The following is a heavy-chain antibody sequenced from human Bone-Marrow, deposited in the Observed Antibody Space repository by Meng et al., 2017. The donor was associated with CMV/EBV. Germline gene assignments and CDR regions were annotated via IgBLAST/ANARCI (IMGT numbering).Heavy chain of an antibody. CDR3: TRDAHLTTVTPNWFDP. V-gene: IGHV1-2*02. D-gene: IGHD4-17*01. J-gene: IGHJ5*02. CDR2: INTNSGDT. Sequence: QAQLVQSGAEVKKTGASVNVSFKASGYTFTGYYLHWVRQAPGQGLEWMGCINTNSGDTNYAKKCQGRVTMTRDTSISTAYMELSRLRSDDTAVYYCTRDAHLTTVTPNWFDPWGQGTLVTVSS. CDR1: GYTFTGYY.